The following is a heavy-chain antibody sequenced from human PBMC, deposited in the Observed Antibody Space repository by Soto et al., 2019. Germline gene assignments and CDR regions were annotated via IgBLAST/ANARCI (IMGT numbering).Heavy chain of an antibody. CDR3: ARAGVNRGYSGYDLFYY. V-gene: IGHV1-18*01. CDR2: ISAYNGNT. J-gene: IGHJ4*02. D-gene: IGHD5-12*01. CDR1: GYTFTSYG. Sequence: WASVKVSCKASGYTFTSYGISWVRQAPGQGLEWMGWISAYNGNTNYAQKLQGRVTMTTDTSTSTAYMELRSLRSDDTAVYYCARAGVNRGYSGYDLFYYWGQGTLVTVSS.